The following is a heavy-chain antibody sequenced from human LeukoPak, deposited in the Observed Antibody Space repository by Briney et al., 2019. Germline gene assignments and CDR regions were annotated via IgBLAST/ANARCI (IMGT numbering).Heavy chain of an antibody. V-gene: IGHV4-34*01. CDR2: INHSGST. J-gene: IGHJ4*02. CDR1: GGSFSGYY. Sequence: SETLSLTCAVYGGSFSGYYWSWIRQPPGKGLEWIGEINHSGSTNYSPSLKSRVTISVDTSKNQFSLKLSSVTAADTAVYYCARGGYCSSTSCYGDFDYWGQGTLVTVSS. CDR3: ARGGYCSSTSCYGDFDY. D-gene: IGHD2-2*01.